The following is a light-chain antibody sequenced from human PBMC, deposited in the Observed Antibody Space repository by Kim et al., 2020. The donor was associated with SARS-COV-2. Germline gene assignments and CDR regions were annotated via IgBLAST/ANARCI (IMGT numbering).Light chain of an antibody. J-gene: IGKJ2*01. CDR3: QQYNNWPPDT. CDR2: DAS. CDR1: QSVSSN. Sequence: EIVMTQSPATLSVSPGERATLSCRASQSVSSNLAWYQQKPGQAPRLLIYDASTRATGIPARFSDSGSGTEFTLTINSLQSEDFAVYYCQQYNNWPPDTFGQGTKLEIK. V-gene: IGKV3-15*01.